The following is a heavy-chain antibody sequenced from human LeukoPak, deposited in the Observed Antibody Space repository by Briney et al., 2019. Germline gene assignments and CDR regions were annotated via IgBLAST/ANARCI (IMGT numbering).Heavy chain of an antibody. CDR2: IYSDSGGST. Sequence: GGSLRLSCAASGFTFDDYAMHWVRQAPGKGLEWVSVIYSDSGGSTYYADSVKGRFTMSRDNSKNTLYLHMNSLRAEDTAVYYCARGFTHDYGDYFDYWGQGTLVTVSS. CDR3: ARGFTHDYGDYFDY. J-gene: IGHJ4*02. D-gene: IGHD4-17*01. CDR1: GFTFDDYA. V-gene: IGHV3-23*01.